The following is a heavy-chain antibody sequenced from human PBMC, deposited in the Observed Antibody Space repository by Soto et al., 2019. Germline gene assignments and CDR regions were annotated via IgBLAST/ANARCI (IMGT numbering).Heavy chain of an antibody. CDR2: INDSGST. V-gene: IGHV4-34*01. CDR1: GGSFSGYY. D-gene: IGHD3-10*01. Sequence: QVQLQQWGAGLLKPSETLSLTCAVYGGSFSGYYWSWSRQPPGQGLEWIGEINDSGSTNYNPSLKSRVSISVYTSKNQFSLKLCSVTAADTALYYCAREGWDYASVSFYWFDPWGQGTLVTVSS. CDR3: AREGWDYASVSFYWFDP. J-gene: IGHJ5*02.